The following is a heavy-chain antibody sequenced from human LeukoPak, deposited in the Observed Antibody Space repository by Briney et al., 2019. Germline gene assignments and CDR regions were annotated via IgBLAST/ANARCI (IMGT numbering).Heavy chain of an antibody. V-gene: IGHV3-30*18. CDR1: GFSFSSYG. Sequence: GGSLRLSCAASGFSFSSYGMHWVRQAPGKGLEWVAVISNDGSITKYGDSVKGRCTISRDNSKNTLYVQMNSLRTDDAAVYYCSKSKSPYPMDYIFDFWGQGTLVTVSS. CDR2: ISNDGSIT. D-gene: IGHD4-11*01. J-gene: IGHJ4*02. CDR3: SKSKSPYPMDYIFDF.